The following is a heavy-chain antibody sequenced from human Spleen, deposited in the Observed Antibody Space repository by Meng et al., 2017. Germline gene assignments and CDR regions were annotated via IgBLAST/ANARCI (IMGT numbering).Heavy chain of an antibody. D-gene: IGHD3-3*01. Sequence: GGSLRLSCAASGFTFSSYAMNWVRQAPGQGLEWMGMINPSGGSTNYAQKFQGRVTMTRDTSTSTVYMELSSLRSEDTAVYYCARASAGYDFWRRDYYYGMDVWGQGTTVTVSS. V-gene: IGHV1-46*01. CDR3: ARASAGYDFWRRDYYYGMDV. CDR2: INPSGGST. CDR1: GFTFSSYA. J-gene: IGHJ6*02.